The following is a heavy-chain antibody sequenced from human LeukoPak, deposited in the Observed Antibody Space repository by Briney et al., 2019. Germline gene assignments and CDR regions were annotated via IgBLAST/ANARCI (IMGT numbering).Heavy chain of an antibody. J-gene: IGHJ5*02. CDR1: GFTFSSYS. CDR2: INKNSSYI. D-gene: IGHD2-2*01. V-gene: IGHV3-21*01. Sequence: GGSLRLSCAASGFTFSSYSMHWVRGAPGKGLEWVSPINKNSSYIYYADSVKGRFNISRHNAKNSLYLQMNSLRAEDTAVYYCARAVGDCSSTSCYGNWFDPWGQGTLVTVSS. CDR3: ARAVGDCSSTSCYGNWFDP.